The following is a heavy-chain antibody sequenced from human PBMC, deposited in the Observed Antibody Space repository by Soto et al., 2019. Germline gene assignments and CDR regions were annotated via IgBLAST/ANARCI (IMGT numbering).Heavy chain of an antibody. CDR2: IWYDGSNK. Sequence: QVQLVESGGGVVQPGRSLRLSCAASEFSFNSYGMHWVRQAPGKGLEWVAVIWYDGSNKYYADSVKGRFTISRDNSQNTLDLQMNSLRDEDTAVYDCARDTTGAFDIWGQGTMVTVSS. CDR1: EFSFNSYG. V-gene: IGHV3-33*01. J-gene: IGHJ3*02. D-gene: IGHD3-9*01. CDR3: ARDTTGAFDI.